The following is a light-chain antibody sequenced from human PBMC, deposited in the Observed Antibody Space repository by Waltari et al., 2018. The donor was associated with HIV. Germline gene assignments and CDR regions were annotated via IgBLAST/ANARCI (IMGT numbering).Light chain of an antibody. CDR2: EVN. CDR1: STNIGSYNL. Sequence: QSALTQSASVSGSPGQSITISCTGTSTNIGSYNLVSWYQQHPGKAPKVIIYEVNKRPSGVSNRFSGSTSGSTASLTISGLQAEDEADYYCCSYAGSRNVVFGGGTKLTVL. J-gene: IGLJ2*01. V-gene: IGLV2-23*02. CDR3: CSYAGSRNVV.